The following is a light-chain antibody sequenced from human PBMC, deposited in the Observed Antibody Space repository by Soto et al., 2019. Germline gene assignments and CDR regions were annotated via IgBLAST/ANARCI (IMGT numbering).Light chain of an antibody. V-gene: IGKV3-11*01. J-gene: IGKJ5*01. CDR3: QQRSSWPIT. CDR2: DAS. Sequence: EIVLTQSPATLSLSPGERATLSFSASESVSRYLACYQQKPGQAPRLLIYDASNRATGIPARFSGSGSGTDFTLTISSLEPEDFAVYYCQQRSSWPITFGQGTRLEIK. CDR1: ESVSRY.